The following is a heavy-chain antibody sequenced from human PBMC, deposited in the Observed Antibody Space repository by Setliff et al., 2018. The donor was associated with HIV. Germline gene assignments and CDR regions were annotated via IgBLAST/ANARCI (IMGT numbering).Heavy chain of an antibody. CDR2: INVGNGNT. D-gene: IGHD3-10*01. Sequence: ASVKVSCKASGYTFRNYGISWVRQTPGRGLEWMAWINVGNGNTKTARKFQGRVTITTDESTSTAYMELSSLRSEDTAVYYCARGEADEARAFGNNAFDIWGQGTMVTVSS. V-gene: IGHV1-18*01. CDR1: GYTFRNYG. J-gene: IGHJ3*02. CDR3: ARGEADEARAFGNNAFDI.